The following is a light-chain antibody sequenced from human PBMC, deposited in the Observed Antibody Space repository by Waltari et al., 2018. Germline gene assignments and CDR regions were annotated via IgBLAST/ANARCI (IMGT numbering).Light chain of an antibody. Sequence: QSVLTQAPSVSAAPGQTVTISCSGTTPNIGNNYVSWYQHLPGAAPKMVIYEDNRRPSGIPDRFSGSKSGASATLGITGLQTGDEADYYCGSWDSSLGIGVLGGGTKLTVL. CDR3: GSWDSSLGIGV. CDR1: TPNIGNNY. CDR2: EDN. J-gene: IGLJ3*02. V-gene: IGLV1-51*01.